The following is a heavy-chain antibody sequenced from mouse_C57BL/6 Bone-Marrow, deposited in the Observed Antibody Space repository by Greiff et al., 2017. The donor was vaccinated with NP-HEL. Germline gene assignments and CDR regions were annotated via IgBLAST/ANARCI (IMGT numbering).Heavy chain of an antibody. J-gene: IGHJ4*01. CDR2: ISSGGSYT. Sequence: EVNVVESGGDLVKPGGSLKLSCAASGFTFSSYGMSWVRQTPDKRLEWVATISSGGSYTYYPDSVKGRFTISRDKAKNTLYLQMSSLKSEDTAMYYCARLGTTVYAMDYWGQGTSVTVSS. D-gene: IGHD1-1*01. CDR1: GFTFSSYG. V-gene: IGHV5-6*01. CDR3: ARLGTTVYAMDY.